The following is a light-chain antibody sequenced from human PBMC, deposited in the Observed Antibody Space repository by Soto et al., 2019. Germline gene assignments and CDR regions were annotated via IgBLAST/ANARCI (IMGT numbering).Light chain of an antibody. Sequence: EIVLTQSPGTLSLSPGERATLSCRAIQSVSSSYLAWYQQKPGQAPRLLMYEASTRAAGIPARFSGGGSGTDFTLTISSLEPEDFAVYYCQQRSNWPSITFGQGTRLEIK. J-gene: IGKJ5*01. CDR2: EAS. V-gene: IGKV3D-20*02. CDR3: QQRSNWPSIT. CDR1: QSVSSSY.